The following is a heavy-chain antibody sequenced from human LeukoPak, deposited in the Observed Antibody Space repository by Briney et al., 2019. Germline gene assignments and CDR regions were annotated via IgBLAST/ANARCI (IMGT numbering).Heavy chain of an antibody. CDR2: IYYSGST. CDR1: GGSISSSSCY. Sequence: SETLFLTCTVSGGSISSSSCYWGWIRQPPGKGLEWIGSIYYSGSTYYNPSLKSRVTISVDTSKNQFSLKLSSVTAADTAVYYCARHSISDIVVVPASYFDYWGQGTLVTVSS. V-gene: IGHV4-39*01. J-gene: IGHJ4*02. D-gene: IGHD2-2*01. CDR3: ARHSISDIVVVPASYFDY.